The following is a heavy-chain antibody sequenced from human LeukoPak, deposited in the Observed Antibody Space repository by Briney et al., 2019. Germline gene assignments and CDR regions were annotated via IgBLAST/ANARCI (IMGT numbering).Heavy chain of an antibody. V-gene: IGHV3-11*01. Sequence: GRSLRLSCAASGFTFSDYYMSWIRQAPGKGLEWLSYISGSGSTTYYADSVRGRFTISRDNSQSSLYLQMNSLRTEDTAEYYCAKRRDYFDHWGQGALVTVSS. J-gene: IGHJ4*02. CDR3: AKRRDYFDH. CDR2: ISGSGSTT. CDR1: GFTFSDYY.